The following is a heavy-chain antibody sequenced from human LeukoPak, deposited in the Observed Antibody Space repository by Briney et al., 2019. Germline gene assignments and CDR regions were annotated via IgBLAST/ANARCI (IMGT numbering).Heavy chain of an antibody. Sequence: LAGGSLRLSCAASGFTFSSYAMHWVRQAPGKGLEWVAVISYDGSNKYYADSVKGRFTISRDNSKNTLYLQMNSLRAEDTAVYYCAREEGTYGGFDYWGQGTLVTVSS. J-gene: IGHJ4*02. CDR1: GFTFSSYA. D-gene: IGHD4-17*01. CDR3: AREEGTYGGFDY. V-gene: IGHV3-30*04. CDR2: ISYDGSNK.